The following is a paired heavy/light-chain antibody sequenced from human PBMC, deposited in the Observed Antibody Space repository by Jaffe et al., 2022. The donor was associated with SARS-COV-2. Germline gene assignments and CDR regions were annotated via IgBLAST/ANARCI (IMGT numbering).Heavy chain of an antibody. CDR2: VYYSGST. D-gene: IGHD5-12*01. CDR1: GGSITSYF. J-gene: IGHJ6*02. CDR3: ARSRGHTSVPYYYGLDV. V-gene: IGHV4-59*01. Sequence: QVQLQESGPGLVKPSETLSLTCTVSGGSITSYFWSWIRQPPGKGLEWIGYVYYSGSTKYNPSLKGLVSISVDTPKNQFSLKLHSATAADTAVYYCARSRGHTSVPYYYGLDVWGQGIGVTVSS.
Light chain of an antibody. Sequence: EIVLTQSPGTLSLSPGERATLSCRASQSVGGTSLAWYQQKPGQAPRLLIYAASNRATGVPDRLSGSGSGTDFTLTISRLEPEDFAVYYCQQYGSSPYTFGQGTKLEIK. V-gene: IGKV3-20*01. J-gene: IGKJ2*01. CDR1: QSVGGTS. CDR2: AAS. CDR3: QQYGSSPYT.